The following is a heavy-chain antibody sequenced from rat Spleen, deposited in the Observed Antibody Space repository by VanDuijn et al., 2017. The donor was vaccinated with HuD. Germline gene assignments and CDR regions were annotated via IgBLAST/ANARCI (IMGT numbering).Heavy chain of an antibody. V-gene: IGHV3-3*01. CDR1: DYSITSNY. Sequence: EVQLQESGPGLVKPSQSLSLTCSVTDYSITSNYWGWIRKFPGDKMEWMGYIARAGSTNYNPSLKSRISITRDTSKNQFFLQVNSVTTEDTATYYCARSRYYSGYIPPYVMDAWGQGASVTVSS. CDR2: IARAGST. J-gene: IGHJ4*01. CDR3: ARSRYYSGYIPPYVMDA. D-gene: IGHD1-2*01.